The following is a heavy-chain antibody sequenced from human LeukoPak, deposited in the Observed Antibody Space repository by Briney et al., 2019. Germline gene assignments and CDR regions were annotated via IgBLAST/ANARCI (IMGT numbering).Heavy chain of an antibody. CDR2: IWFDGKNK. CDR1: GFTFSRHG. Sequence: PGGSLRLSCVASGFTFSRHGFHWVRQAPGKGLEWVANIWFDGKNKSYADSVQARFNVSRDISENTLYLQMNNLRVEDTAVYYCARDLIPFGVNSGVGYWGQGILVTVSS. V-gene: IGHV3-33*01. D-gene: IGHD3-10*01. CDR3: ARDLIPFGVNSGVGY. J-gene: IGHJ4*02.